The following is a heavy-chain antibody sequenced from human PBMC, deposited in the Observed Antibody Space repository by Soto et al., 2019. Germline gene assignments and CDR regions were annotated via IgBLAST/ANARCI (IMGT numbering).Heavy chain of an antibody. Sequence: EVQLVESGGGLVQPGGSLRLSCAASGFTFSSYRMNWVRQAPGKGLEWVSYISRSSSTIYYADSVKGRFTICRDNAKNSLFLQMNSLRDEDMAVYYCAREGDYYFDYWGQGTLVTASS. V-gene: IGHV3-48*02. CDR3: AREGDYYFDY. J-gene: IGHJ4*02. CDR1: GFTFSSYR. D-gene: IGHD2-21*01. CDR2: ISRSSSTI.